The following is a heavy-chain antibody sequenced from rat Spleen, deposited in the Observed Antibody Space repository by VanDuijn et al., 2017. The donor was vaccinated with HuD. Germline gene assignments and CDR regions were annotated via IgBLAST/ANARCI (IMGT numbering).Heavy chain of an antibody. J-gene: IGHJ4*01. V-gene: IGHV5-25*01. Sequence: EVQLVESGGGLVQPGRSLKLSCAASGFTFSNYDMAWVRQAPTKGLEWVASISPSGGRTYYRDSVKGRFTVSRDKAKSTLYLQMDSLRSEDTATYYCARHLGRGSYYVMDAWGQGASVTVSS. CDR2: ISPSGGRT. CDR3: ARHLGRGSYYVMDA. D-gene: IGHD4-3*01. CDR1: GFTFSNYD.